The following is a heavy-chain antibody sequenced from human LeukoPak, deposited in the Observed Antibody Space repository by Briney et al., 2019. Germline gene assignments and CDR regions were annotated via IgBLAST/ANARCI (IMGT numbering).Heavy chain of an antibody. D-gene: IGHD6-19*01. Sequence: ASVKVSCKASGYTFTSYDINWVRQATGQGLEWMGWMNPNSGNTGYAQKFQGRVTMTRNTSISTAYMELSSLRSEDTAVYHCARVGVAGKNYYYGMDVWGQGTTVTVSS. J-gene: IGHJ6*02. CDR2: MNPNSGNT. CDR1: GYTFTSYD. V-gene: IGHV1-8*01. CDR3: ARVGVAGKNYYYGMDV.